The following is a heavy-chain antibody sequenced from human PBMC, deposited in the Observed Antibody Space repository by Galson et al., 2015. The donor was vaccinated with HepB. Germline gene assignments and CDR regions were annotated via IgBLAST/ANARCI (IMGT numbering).Heavy chain of an antibody. Sequence: SVKVSCKASGGTFNSLAISWVRQAPGQGLEWIGGIIPIFETANYAQNLQGRVTITADESTTTAYMEVTGLTSDDTAMFYCAAGGRSAWYYDSWGQGTLVTVSS. CDR3: AAGGRSAWYYDS. D-gene: IGHD6-19*01. CDR1: GGTFNSLA. J-gene: IGHJ5*01. CDR2: IIPIFETA. V-gene: IGHV1-69*13.